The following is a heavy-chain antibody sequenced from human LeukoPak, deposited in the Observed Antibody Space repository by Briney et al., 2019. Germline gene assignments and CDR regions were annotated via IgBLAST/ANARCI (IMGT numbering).Heavy chain of an antibody. J-gene: IGHJ4*02. CDR3: AKDHPDWGSSFDY. CDR2: IHTGGST. Sequence: GGSLRLSCAVSGFTVSGSHMNWVRQAPGKGLEWVSAIHTGGSTFHADSVRGRFTISRDNSKNTLYLQMNSLRAEDTAVYYCAKDHPDWGSSFDYWGQGILVTVSS. D-gene: IGHD3-9*01. CDR1: GFTVSGSH. V-gene: IGHV3-53*01.